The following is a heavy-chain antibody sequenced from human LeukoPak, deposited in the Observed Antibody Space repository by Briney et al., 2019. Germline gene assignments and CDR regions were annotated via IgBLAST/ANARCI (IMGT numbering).Heavy chain of an antibody. J-gene: IGHJ5*02. CDR3: ARDRDIVVDRGWFDL. CDR2: INHRGST. V-gene: IGHV4-34*01. CDR1: GGSFSTYY. Sequence: SETLSLTCAVYGGSFSTYYWSWIRQPPGKGLEWIGEINHRGSTNYNPSLRSRVTISVDTSKNQFSLKLSSVTAADTVVYYCARDRDIVVDRGWFDLWGQGTLVTVSS. D-gene: IGHD2-15*01.